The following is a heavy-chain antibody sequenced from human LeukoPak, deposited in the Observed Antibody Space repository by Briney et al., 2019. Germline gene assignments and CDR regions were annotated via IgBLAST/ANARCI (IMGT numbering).Heavy chain of an antibody. J-gene: IGHJ4*02. V-gene: IGHV3-30*02. CDR1: GFTFSNYG. D-gene: IGHD2-15*01. CDR3: AKVHGWGRQLGYYFDY. CDR2: ISYGETEK. Sequence: GGPLRLSCEPHGFTFSNYGMHWVRKPPGKGLEWGAFISYGETEKQYADSVKGRFAISRDDSQTTLFLQMNSLRDGDTAIYYCAKVHGWGRQLGYYFDYWGQGTLVTVSS.